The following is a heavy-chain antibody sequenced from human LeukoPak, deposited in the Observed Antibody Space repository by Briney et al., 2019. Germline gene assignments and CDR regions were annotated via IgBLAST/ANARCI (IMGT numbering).Heavy chain of an antibody. CDR1: GGSLSSYY. D-gene: IGHD3-22*01. CDR2: IYYSGSS. Sequence: SETLSLTCAVSGGSLSSYYWSWIRQSPGKGLEWIGYIYYSGSSNYNPSLESRVTISVDTSKNQFSLQLRSVPAADTAVYYCARGFYDSSGHWQFDYWGQGALVTVSS. J-gene: IGHJ4*02. CDR3: ARGFYDSSGHWQFDY. V-gene: IGHV4-59*08.